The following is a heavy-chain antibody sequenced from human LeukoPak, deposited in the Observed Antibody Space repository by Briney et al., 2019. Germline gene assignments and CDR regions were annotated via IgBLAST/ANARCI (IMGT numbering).Heavy chain of an antibody. J-gene: IGHJ4*02. D-gene: IGHD3-22*01. CDR1: GFTFSSYA. CDR2: ISGSGGST. V-gene: IGHV3-23*01. Sequence: GGSLRLSCAASGFTFSSYAMSWVRHAPGKALEWVSAISGSGGSTYYADSVKGRFTISRDNPKNTLYLQMNSLRAEDTAVYYCAKSAPVVVIYYFDYWGQGTLVTVSS. CDR3: AKSAPVVVIYYFDY.